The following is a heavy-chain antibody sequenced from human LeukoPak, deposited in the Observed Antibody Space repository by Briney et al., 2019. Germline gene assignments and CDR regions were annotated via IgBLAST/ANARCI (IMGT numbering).Heavy chain of an antibody. V-gene: IGHV3-74*01. CDR3: ARGFSMGATTVLGY. CDR2: INSDGSST. CDR1: GFTFSSYW. D-gene: IGHD1-26*01. J-gene: IGHJ4*02. Sequence: GGSLRLSCAASGFTFSSYWMHWVRQAPGKGLVWVSRINSDGSSTSYADSVKGRFTISRDNAKNTLYLQMNSLRAEDTAVYYCARGFSMGATTVLGYWGQGTLVTVSS.